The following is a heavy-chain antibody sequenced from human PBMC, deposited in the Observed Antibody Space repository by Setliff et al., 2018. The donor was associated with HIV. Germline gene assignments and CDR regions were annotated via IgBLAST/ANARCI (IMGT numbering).Heavy chain of an antibody. CDR2: IYYSGST. D-gene: IGHD4-17*01. J-gene: IGHJ4*02. CDR3: ARDGPQTYGDYERYYFDY. V-gene: IGHV4-39*07. Sequence: SETLSLTCTVSGGSISSSSYYWGWIRQSPGKGLEWIGSIYYSGSTYYNPSLKSRVTISVDTSKNQFSLKLSSVTAADTAVYYCARDGPQTYGDYERYYFDYWGQGTLVTVSS. CDR1: GGSISSSSYY.